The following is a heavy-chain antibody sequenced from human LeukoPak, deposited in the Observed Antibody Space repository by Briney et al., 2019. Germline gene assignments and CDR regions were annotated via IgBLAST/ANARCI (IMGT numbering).Heavy chain of an antibody. V-gene: IGHV3-9*01. CDR1: GFTFDDYA. CDR3: ARGAYHDFWSGSWRSYYYMDV. D-gene: IGHD3-3*01. Sequence: GGSLRLSCAASGFTFDDYAMHWVRQAPGKGLEWVSGISWNSGSIGYADSVKGRFRISRDNAKNSLNLQLNSLRAEDTAVYYCARGAYHDFWSGSWRSYYYMDVWGKGTAVTVSS. CDR2: ISWNSGSI. J-gene: IGHJ6*03.